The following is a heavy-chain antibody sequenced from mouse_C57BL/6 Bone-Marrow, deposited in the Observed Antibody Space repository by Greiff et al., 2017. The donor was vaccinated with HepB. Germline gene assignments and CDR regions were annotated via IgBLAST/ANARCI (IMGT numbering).Heavy chain of an antibody. D-gene: IGHD1-1*01. V-gene: IGHV1-53*01. CDR1: GYTFTSYW. CDR2: INPSNGGT. J-gene: IGHJ4*01. Sequence: QVQLQQPGTELVKPGASVKMSCKASGYTFTSYWMNWVKQRPGQGLEWIGNINPSNGGTNYNEKFKSKATLTVDKSSSTAYMQLSSLTSEDSAVYYCASQGPYYYCSRAMDYWGQGTSVTVSS. CDR3: ASQGPYYYCSRAMDY.